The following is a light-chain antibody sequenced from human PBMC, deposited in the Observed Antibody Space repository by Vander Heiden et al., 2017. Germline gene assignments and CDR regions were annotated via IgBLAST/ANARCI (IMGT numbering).Light chain of an antibody. J-gene: IGKJ5*01. CDR2: GAC. CDR1: QSVTSID. Sequence: EMVLTSPPGTLSLSPGESATLSCRASQSVTSIDLARYQQKPGQAPGLLIFGACSRATGIPDRYSGSGSGTDFTLTISRREPEDFAVYYCQQYGSSPQVTFGQGTRLENK. CDR3: QQYGSSPQVT. V-gene: IGKV3-20*01.